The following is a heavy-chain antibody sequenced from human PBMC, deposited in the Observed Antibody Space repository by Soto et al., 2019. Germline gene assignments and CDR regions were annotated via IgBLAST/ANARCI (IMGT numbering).Heavy chain of an antibody. CDR2: INAGNGNT. V-gene: IGHV1-3*01. Sequence: ASVKVSCKASGYTFTSYAMHWVRQAPGQRLEWMGWINAGNGNTKYSQKFQGRVTITRDTSASTAYMELSSLRSEDTAVYYCAPPTVNTLYYYYYRMDVWGQGTTVTVS. J-gene: IGHJ6*02. CDR1: GYTFTSYA. D-gene: IGHD4-17*01. CDR3: APPTVNTLYYYYYRMDV.